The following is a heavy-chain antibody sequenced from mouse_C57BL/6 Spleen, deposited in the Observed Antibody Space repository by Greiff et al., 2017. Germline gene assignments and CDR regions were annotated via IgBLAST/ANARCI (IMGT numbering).Heavy chain of an antibody. CDR1: GFTFSSYG. CDR3: AETAQAPFAY. Sequence: EVQLVESGGDLVKPGGSLKLSCAASGFTFSSYGMSWVRQTPDKRLEWVATISSGGGYTYYPDSVKGRFTISRDNAKNTLYLQMSSLKSEDTAMYYCAETAQAPFAYWGQGTLVTGSA. V-gene: IGHV5-6*01. D-gene: IGHD3-2*02. CDR2: ISSGGGYT. J-gene: IGHJ3*01.